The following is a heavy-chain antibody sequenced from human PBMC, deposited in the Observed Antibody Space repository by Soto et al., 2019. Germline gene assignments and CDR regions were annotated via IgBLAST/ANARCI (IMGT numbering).Heavy chain of an antibody. D-gene: IGHD3-3*02. CDR3: ARSPISRAAKPYYYYYYGMDV. J-gene: IGHJ6*02. V-gene: IGHV1-46*01. CDR1: GYTFTSYY. CDR2: INPSGGST. Sequence: GASVKVSCKASGYTFTSYYMHWARQAPGQGLEWMGIINPSGGSTSYAQKFQGRVTMTRDTSTSTVYMELSSLRSEDTAVYYCARSPISRAAKPYYYYYYGMDVRGQGTTVTVSS.